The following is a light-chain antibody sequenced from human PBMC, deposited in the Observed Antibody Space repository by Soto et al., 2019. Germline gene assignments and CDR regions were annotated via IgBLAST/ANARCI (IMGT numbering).Light chain of an antibody. CDR2: EGS. CDR3: CSYAGSVG. V-gene: IGLV2-23*01. J-gene: IGLJ2*01. CDR1: SSDVGSYNL. Sequence: QSALTQPASVSGSPGQSITISCTGTSSDVGSYNLVSWYQQHPGKAPKLMIYEGSKRTSGVSNRFYGSKSGNTASLTISGLQAEDEADYNCCSYAGSVGFGGGTKVTVL.